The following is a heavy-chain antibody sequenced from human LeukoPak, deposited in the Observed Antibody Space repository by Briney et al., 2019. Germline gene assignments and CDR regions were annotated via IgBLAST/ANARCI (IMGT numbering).Heavy chain of an antibody. D-gene: IGHD6-19*01. CDR3: ARGAVEDAFDI. CDR1: GGSISSGGYS. V-gene: IGHV4-30-2*01. J-gene: IGHJ3*02. CDR2: IYHSGST. Sequence: SQTLSLTCAVSGGSISSGGYSWSWIRQPPGKGLEWIGYIYHSGSTYYNPSLKSRVTISVDRSKNQFSLKLSSVTAADTAVYYGARGAVEDAFDIWGQGTMVTVSS.